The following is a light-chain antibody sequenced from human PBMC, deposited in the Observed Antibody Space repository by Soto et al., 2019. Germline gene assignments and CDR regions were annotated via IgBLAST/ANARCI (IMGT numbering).Light chain of an antibody. CDR2: DAS. V-gene: IGKV1-33*01. Sequence: DIQMTQSPSFLSASVGDRVMITCQASQNISNYLNWYQQKPGRAPNLLIYDASNLETGVPSRFNGNGSGTDFTFTISSLQPEDFATYYCQQYDDISSGLTFGGGTKVEI. CDR1: QNISNY. J-gene: IGKJ4*01. CDR3: QQYDDISSGLT.